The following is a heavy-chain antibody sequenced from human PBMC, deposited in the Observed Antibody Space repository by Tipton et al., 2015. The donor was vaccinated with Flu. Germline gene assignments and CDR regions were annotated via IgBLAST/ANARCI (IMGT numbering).Heavy chain of an antibody. CDR3: ARDSPMIVVVTTDAFDI. Sequence: AVSGFTFSSYWMSWVRQAPGKGLEWVANIKQDGSEKYYVDSVKGRFTISRDNAKNSLYLQMNSLRAEDTAVYYCARDSPMIVVVTTDAFDIWGQGTMVIVSS. V-gene: IGHV3-7*01. D-gene: IGHD3-22*01. CDR1: GFTFSSYW. J-gene: IGHJ3*02. CDR2: IKQDGSEK.